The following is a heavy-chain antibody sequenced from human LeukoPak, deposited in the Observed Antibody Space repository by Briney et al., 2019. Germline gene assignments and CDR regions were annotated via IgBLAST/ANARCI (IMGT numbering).Heavy chain of an antibody. CDR3: ARDLGFGKHYMDV. Sequence: PSETLSLTCTVSGGSTSSYYWSWIRQPAGKGLEWIGRIYTSESPTYNPSLKSRVTMSLDTSKNQFSLKLSSVTAADTAVYYCARDLGFGKHYMDVWGKGTTVTVSS. V-gene: IGHV4-4*07. CDR1: GGSTSSYY. J-gene: IGHJ6*03. D-gene: IGHD3-10*01. CDR2: IYTSESP.